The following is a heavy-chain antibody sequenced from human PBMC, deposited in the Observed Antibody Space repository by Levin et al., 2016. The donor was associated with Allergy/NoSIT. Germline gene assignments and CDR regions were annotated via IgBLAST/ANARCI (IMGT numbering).Heavy chain of an antibody. J-gene: IGHJ4*02. D-gene: IGHD1-26*01. CDR3: ARDDIVGAQPPYFDY. CDR2: INPNSGGT. V-gene: IGHV1-2*02. Sequence: WVRQAPGQGLEWMGWINPNSGGTNYAQKFQGRVTMTRDTSISTAYMELSRLRSDDTAVYYCARDDIVGAQPPYFDYWGQGTLVTVSS.